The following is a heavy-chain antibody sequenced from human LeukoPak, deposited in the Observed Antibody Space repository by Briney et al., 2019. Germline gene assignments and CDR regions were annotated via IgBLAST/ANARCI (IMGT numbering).Heavy chain of an antibody. Sequence: GSLRLSCAASGFTFSSYSMNWVRQAPGKGLEWVSYISSSSSTIYYADSVKGRFTISRDNAKNSLYLQMNSLRAEDTAVYYCARVYGSGSYYPHFDYWGQGTLVTVSS. V-gene: IGHV3-48*01. D-gene: IGHD3-10*01. CDR1: GFTFSSYS. CDR2: ISSSSSTI. J-gene: IGHJ4*02. CDR3: ARVYGSGSYYPHFDY.